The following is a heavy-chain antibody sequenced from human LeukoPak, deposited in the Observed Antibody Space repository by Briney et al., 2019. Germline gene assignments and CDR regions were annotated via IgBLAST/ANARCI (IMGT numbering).Heavy chain of an antibody. D-gene: IGHD5-24*01. CDR1: GGSISYYY. CDR2: IYYSGNT. Sequence: SETLSLTCTVSGGSISYYYWGWIRQPPGKGLEWIGYIYYSGNTGYNPSLKSRVTMSVDTSRNQFSLRLTSVTAADTAVYCCARAGPRRDGYNVDYWGQGTLVTVSS. CDR3: ARAGPRRDGYNVDY. V-gene: IGHV4-59*01. J-gene: IGHJ4*02.